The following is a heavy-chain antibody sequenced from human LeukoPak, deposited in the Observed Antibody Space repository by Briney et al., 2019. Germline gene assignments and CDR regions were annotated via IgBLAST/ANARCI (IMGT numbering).Heavy chain of an antibody. V-gene: IGHV4-39*07. J-gene: IGHJ4*02. CDR1: GGSISSYY. D-gene: IGHD3-22*01. Sequence: SETLSLTCTVSGGSISSYYWGWIRQPPGKGLEWIGSIYYSGSTYYNPSLKSRVTISVDTSKNQFSLKLSSVTAADTAVYYCARDGAYYYDSSGYYSYYYFDYWGQGTLVTVSS. CDR2: IYYSGST. CDR3: ARDGAYYYDSSGYYSYYYFDY.